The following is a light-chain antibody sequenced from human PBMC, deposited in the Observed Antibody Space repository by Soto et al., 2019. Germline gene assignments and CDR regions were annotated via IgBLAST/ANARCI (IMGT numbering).Light chain of an antibody. V-gene: IGKV4-1*01. CDR1: QSLLYTSNNKNY. J-gene: IGKJ4*01. Sequence: IVMTQSPGSLAVSLGERATINRKSSQSLLYTSNNKNYLAWFQQKPGQPPKLLIYWASTRESGVPDRFSGSGSGTDFALTISSLQAEDVAVYYCQQYYSNPELTFGGGTKVDIK. CDR3: QQYYSNPELT. CDR2: WAS.